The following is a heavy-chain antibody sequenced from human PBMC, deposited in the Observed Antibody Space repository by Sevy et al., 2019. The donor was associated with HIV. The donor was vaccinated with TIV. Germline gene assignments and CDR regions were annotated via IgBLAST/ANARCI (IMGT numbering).Heavy chain of an antibody. CDR3: AKPYRIAVAGDYYYSGMDV. D-gene: IGHD6-13*01. CDR2: ISWDGGST. Sequence: GGSLRRSCAVSGFTFDDYAMHWVRQAPGKGLEWVSLISWDGGSTYYADSVKGRFTISRDKCKNSLYLLMNGLRAEDTALYYCAKPYRIAVAGDYYYSGMDVWGQGTTVTVSS. CDR1: GFTFDDYA. V-gene: IGHV3-43D*03. J-gene: IGHJ6*02.